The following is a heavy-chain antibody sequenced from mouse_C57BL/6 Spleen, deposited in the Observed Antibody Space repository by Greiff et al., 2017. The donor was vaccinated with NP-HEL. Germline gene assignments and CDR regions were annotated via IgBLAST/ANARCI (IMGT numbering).Heavy chain of an antibody. V-gene: IGHV1-18*01. D-gene: IGHD1-1*01. CDR3: ARRGYGSSYRYLDV. CDR2: INPNNGGT. CDR1: GYTFTDYN. Sequence: EVQLQQSGPELVKPGASVKIPCKASGYTFTDYNMDWVKQSHGKSLEWIGDINPNNGGTIYNQKFKGKATLTVDKSSSTAYMELRSLTSEDTAVYYCARRGYGSSYRYLDVWGTGTTVTVSS. J-gene: IGHJ1*03.